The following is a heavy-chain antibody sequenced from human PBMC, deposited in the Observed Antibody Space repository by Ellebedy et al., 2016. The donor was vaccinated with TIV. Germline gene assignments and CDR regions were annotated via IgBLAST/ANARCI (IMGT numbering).Heavy chain of an antibody. D-gene: IGHD3-22*01. CDR3: AREFYYYDTSGHFDN. CDR2: INPNSGGT. CDR1: GYTFSGYY. J-gene: IGHJ4*02. V-gene: IGHV1-2*02. Sequence: AASVKVSCKASGYTFSGYYVHWVRQAPGQGLEWMGWINPNSGGTNYAQKFHGRVTMTRDTSISTAYMQLHRLRSDDTAVYYCAREFYYYDTSGHFDNWGQGTLLTVSS.